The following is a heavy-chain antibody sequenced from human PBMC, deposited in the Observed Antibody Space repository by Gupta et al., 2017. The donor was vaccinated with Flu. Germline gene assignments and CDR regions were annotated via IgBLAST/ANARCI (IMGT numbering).Heavy chain of an antibody. CDR2: IYSGGST. V-gene: IGHV3-53*01. CDR3: ARDPPDY. CDR1: SNY. Sequence: SNYMSWVRQAPGKGLEWVSVIYSGGSTYYADSVKGRFTISRDNSKYTLYLQMNSLRAEDTAVYYCARDPPDYWGQGTLVTVSS. J-gene: IGHJ4*02.